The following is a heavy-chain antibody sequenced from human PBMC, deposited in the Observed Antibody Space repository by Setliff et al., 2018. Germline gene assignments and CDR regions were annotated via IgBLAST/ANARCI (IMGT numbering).Heavy chain of an antibody. CDR2: INQDGTGK. CDR1: GFSFSSFW. CDR3: ARDGVFYAMDF. V-gene: IGHV3-7*01. Sequence: PGGSLRLSCAASGFSFSSFWMAWVRQSPGRGLEWVANINQDGTGKYYVDSVRGRFTISRDNAKNSLYLQMNSLRAEDSAAYYCARDGVFYAMDFWGQGTTVTVSS. D-gene: IGHD3-10*01. J-gene: IGHJ6*02.